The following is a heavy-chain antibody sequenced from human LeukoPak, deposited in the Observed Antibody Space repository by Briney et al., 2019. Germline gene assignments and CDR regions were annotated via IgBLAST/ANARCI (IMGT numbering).Heavy chain of an antibody. CDR1: GFTSSNYA. Sequence: GGSLRLSCAASGFTSSNYAMHWVRQAPGNGLEWVAVISYDGSNKYYADSVKGRFTISRDNSKNTLYLQMNSLRAEDTAVYYCARSVNVGYFDYWGQGTLVTVSS. J-gene: IGHJ4*02. D-gene: IGHD3-10*02. V-gene: IGHV3-30-3*01. CDR3: ARSVNVGYFDY. CDR2: ISYDGSNK.